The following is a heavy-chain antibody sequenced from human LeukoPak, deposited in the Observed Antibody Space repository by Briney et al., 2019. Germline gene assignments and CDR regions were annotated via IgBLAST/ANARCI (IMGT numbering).Heavy chain of an antibody. D-gene: IGHD2/OR15-2a*01. V-gene: IGHV1-24*01. CDR2: FDPEDGET. J-gene: IGHJ5*02. CDR3: ARLGDQMTTYWFDP. Sequence: GASVKVSCKVSGYTLTELSMHWVRQAPGKGLEWMGGFDPEDGETIYAQKFQGRVTMTEDTSTDTAYMELSSLRSEDTAVYYCARLGDQMTTYWFDPWGQGTLVTVSS. CDR1: GYTLTELS.